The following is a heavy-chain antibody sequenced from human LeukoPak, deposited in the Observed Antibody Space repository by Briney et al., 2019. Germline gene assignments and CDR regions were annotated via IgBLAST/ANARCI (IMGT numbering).Heavy chain of an antibody. D-gene: IGHD2-21*02. CDR3: AREEVTRSLQH. CDR2: IYTSGST. V-gene: IGHV4-61*02. J-gene: IGHJ1*01. CDR1: GGSISSGSYY. Sequence: SQTLSLTCTVSGGSISSGSYYWSWIRQPAGKGLEWIGRIYTSGSTNYNPSLKSRVTISIDTSKNQFSLKLSSVTAADTAVYYCAREEVTRSLQHWGQGTLVTVSS.